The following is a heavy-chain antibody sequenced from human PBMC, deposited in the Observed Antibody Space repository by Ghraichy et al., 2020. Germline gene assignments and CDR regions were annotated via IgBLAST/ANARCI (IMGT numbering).Heavy chain of an antibody. Sequence: ASLKVSCKASGYTFTSYGISWVRQAPGQGLEWMGGISAYNGNTKYAQKLQGRVTMTTDTSTTTAYMELTSLRSDDTAVYYCARWRYCSGGSCYSERADDFDYWGQGTLVTVSS. J-gene: IGHJ4*02. D-gene: IGHD2-15*01. CDR2: ISAYNGNT. V-gene: IGHV1-18*04. CDR1: GYTFTSYG. CDR3: ARWRYCSGGSCYSERADDFDY.